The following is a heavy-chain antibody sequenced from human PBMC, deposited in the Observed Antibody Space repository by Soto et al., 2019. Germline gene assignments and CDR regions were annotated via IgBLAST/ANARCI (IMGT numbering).Heavy chain of an antibody. D-gene: IGHD3-10*01. J-gene: IGHJ6*02. V-gene: IGHV4-31*03. CDR1: GGSISSGGYY. CDR3: ASGGLLPLYYFFYGMDV. Sequence: QVQLQESGPGLVKPSQTLSLTCTVSGGSISSGGYYWSWIRQHPGKGLEWIGYIYYSGSTYYNPSLKSRVTLSVDKSKNQFSLKLSSVTAADKAVYYCASGGLLPLYYFFYGMDVWGQGTTVTVSS. CDR2: IYYSGST.